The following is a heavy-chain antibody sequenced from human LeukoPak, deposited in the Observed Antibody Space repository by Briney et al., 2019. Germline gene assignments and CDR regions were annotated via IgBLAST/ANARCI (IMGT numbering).Heavy chain of an antibody. J-gene: IGHJ4*02. Sequence: GGSLRLSCAASGFTFSSYSMNWVRQAPGKGLEWVSSISSSSSYIYYADSVKGRFTISRDNAKNSLYLQMNSLRAEDTAVYYCAKWYYYDSSGYSASFPIDYWGQGTLVTVSS. V-gene: IGHV3-21*01. CDR3: AKWYYYDSSGYSASFPIDY. CDR2: ISSSSSYI. CDR1: GFTFSSYS. D-gene: IGHD3-22*01.